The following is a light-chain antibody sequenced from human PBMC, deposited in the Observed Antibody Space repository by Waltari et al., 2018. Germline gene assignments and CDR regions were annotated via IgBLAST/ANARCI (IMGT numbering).Light chain of an antibody. CDR3: QQYGSPPLT. Sequence: DIVLTQSPGTLSLFPGERATLSCRASQSVNNNYLAWYLQKPGQAPRPLIYGASSRAIGIPDRFSGSGSGTDFTLTISRLEPEDFAVFYCQQYGSPPLTFGGGTKVEIK. CDR2: GAS. J-gene: IGKJ4*01. CDR1: QSVNNNY. V-gene: IGKV3-20*01.